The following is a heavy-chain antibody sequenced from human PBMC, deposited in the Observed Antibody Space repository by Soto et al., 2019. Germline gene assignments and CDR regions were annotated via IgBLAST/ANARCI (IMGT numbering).Heavy chain of an antibody. Sequence: SETLSLTCTVSGGSISSYYWSWIRQPPGKGLEWIGYIYYSGSTNYNPSLKSRVTISVDTSKNQFSLKLSSVTAADTAVYYCARTNYYYDSSGYYFSYYYGMDVWGQGTTVTVSS. CDR3: ARTNYYYDSSGYYFSYYYGMDV. CDR2: IYYSGST. CDR1: GGSISSYY. V-gene: IGHV4-59*01. D-gene: IGHD3-22*01. J-gene: IGHJ6*02.